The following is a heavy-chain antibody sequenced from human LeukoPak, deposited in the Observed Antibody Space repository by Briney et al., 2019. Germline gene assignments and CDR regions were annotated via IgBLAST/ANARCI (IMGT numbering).Heavy chain of an antibody. Sequence: GRSLRLSCAASGFTFSGYGMHWVRQAPGKGLEWVAVIWYDGSNKHYADSVKGRFTISRDNSKNTLYLQMNSLRAEDTAVYYCAKRPTAAVAGTREYFQHWGQGTLVTVSS. CDR2: IWYDGSNK. CDR1: GFTFSGYG. J-gene: IGHJ1*01. D-gene: IGHD6-19*01. CDR3: AKRPTAAVAGTREYFQH. V-gene: IGHV3-33*06.